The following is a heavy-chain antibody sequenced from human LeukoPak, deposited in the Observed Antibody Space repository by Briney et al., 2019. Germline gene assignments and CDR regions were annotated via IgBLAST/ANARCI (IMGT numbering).Heavy chain of an antibody. J-gene: IGHJ5*02. Sequence: ASVKVSCKASGGTFSSYAISWVRQAPGQGLEWMGWISAYNGNTNYAQKLQGRVTMTTDTSTSTAYMELRSLRSDDTAVYYCARLLKGSAAAGTRGNWFDPWGQGTLVTVSS. CDR3: ARLLKGSAAAGTRGNWFDP. D-gene: IGHD6-13*01. V-gene: IGHV1-18*01. CDR2: ISAYNGNT. CDR1: GGTFSSYA.